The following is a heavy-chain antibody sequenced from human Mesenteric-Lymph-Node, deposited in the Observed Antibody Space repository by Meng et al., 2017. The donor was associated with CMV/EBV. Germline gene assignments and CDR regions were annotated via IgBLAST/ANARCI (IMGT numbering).Heavy chain of an antibody. V-gene: IGHV4-59*13. CDR3: ARDITWGFDS. D-gene: IGHD1-14*01. CDR1: GGSISSDH. Sequence: GSLRLSCTVSGGSISSDHWSWIRQSPGKGLEWIGYIYYSGNTDYNPSLKNRVTITLDTSKRQFSLRLRSVTTADTAVYYCARDITWGFDSWGQGTLVTVSS. J-gene: IGHJ4*02. CDR2: IYYSGNT.